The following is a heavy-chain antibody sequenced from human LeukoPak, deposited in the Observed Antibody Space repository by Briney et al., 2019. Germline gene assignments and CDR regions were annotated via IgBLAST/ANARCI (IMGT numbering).Heavy chain of an antibody. CDR3: ARLPRRYCGGDCYQDAFDI. J-gene: IGHJ3*02. D-gene: IGHD2-21*02. CDR2: MNPNSGNT. V-gene: IGHV1-8*01. Sequence: ASVKVSCKASGYTFTSYDIKWVRQATGQGLEWMGWMNPNSGNTGYAQKFQGRVTMTRNTSISTAYMELSSLRSEDTAVYYCARLPRRYCGGDCYQDAFDIWGQGTMVTVSS. CDR1: GYTFTSYD.